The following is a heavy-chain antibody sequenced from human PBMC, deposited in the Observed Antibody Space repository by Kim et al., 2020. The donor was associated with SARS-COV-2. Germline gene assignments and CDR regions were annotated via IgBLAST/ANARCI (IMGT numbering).Heavy chain of an antibody. V-gene: IGHV1-69*13. CDR3: TKLWAPYCSSTSCYENDAFDI. J-gene: IGHJ3*02. D-gene: IGHD2-2*01. CDR1: GGTFSSYA. CDR2: IIPIFGTA. Sequence: SVKVSCKASGGTFSSYAISWVRQAPGQGLEWMGGIIPIFGTANYAQKFQGRVTITADESTSTAYMELSSLRSEDTAVYYCTKLWAPYCSSTSCYENDAFDIWGQGTMVTVSS.